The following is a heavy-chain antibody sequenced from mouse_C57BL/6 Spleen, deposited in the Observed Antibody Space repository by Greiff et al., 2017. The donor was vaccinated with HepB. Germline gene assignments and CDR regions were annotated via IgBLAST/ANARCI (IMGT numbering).Heavy chain of an antibody. CDR3: ARYGGYLYAMDY. J-gene: IGHJ4*01. D-gene: IGHD5-1*01. CDR1: GYTFTSYW. V-gene: IGHV1-55*01. CDR2: IYPGSGST. Sequence: QVQLQQPGAELVKPGASVKMSCKASGYTFTSYWITWVKRRPGQGLEWIGDIYPGSGSTNYNEKFKSKATLTVDTSSSTAYMQLSSLTSEDSAVYYCARYGGYLYAMDYWGQGTSVTVSS.